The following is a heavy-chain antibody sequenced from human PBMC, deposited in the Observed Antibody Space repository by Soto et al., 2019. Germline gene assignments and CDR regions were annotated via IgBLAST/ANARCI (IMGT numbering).Heavy chain of an antibody. CDR2: IYYSGST. Sequence: SETLSLTCTVSGGSIISGDYYWSWIRQPPGKGLEWIGYIYYSGSTYYNPSLKSRVTISVDTSKNQFSLKLSSVTAADTAVYYCARARGARYFDYWGQGTLVTVS. CDR3: ARARGARYFDY. J-gene: IGHJ4*02. V-gene: IGHV4-30-4*01. CDR1: GGSIISGDYY. D-gene: IGHD1-26*01.